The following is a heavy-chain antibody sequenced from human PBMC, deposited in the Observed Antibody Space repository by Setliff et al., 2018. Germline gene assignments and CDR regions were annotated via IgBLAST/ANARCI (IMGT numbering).Heavy chain of an antibody. V-gene: IGHV1-46*01. Sequence: ASVKVSCKASGYTFISYGISWVRQAPGQGLEWMGIINPSGGSTTYAQKFQGRVTMTRDTSTSTVYMELSSLRFEDTAVYYWARERAGGRGFTFGAIYYYYGMDVWGQGTTVTVSS. D-gene: IGHD3-16*01. J-gene: IGHJ6*02. CDR3: ARERAGGRGFTFGAIYYYYGMDV. CDR1: GYTFISYG. CDR2: INPSGGST.